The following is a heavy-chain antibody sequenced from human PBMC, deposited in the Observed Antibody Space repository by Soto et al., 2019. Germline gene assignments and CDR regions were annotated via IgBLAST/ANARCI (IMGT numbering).Heavy chain of an antibody. Sequence: SVKVACKASGGTFSSYAISWVRQAPGQRLECIGGIIPIFGTANYAQKFQGRVTITAYESTSTAYMELRSLRSEDTAVSYCARPPGGRGYYYGMDVWGPGTTVTVSS. V-gene: IGHV1-69*13. J-gene: IGHJ6*02. CDR1: GGTFSSYA. CDR3: ARPPGGRGYYYGMDV. CDR2: IIPIFGTA. D-gene: IGHD2-15*01.